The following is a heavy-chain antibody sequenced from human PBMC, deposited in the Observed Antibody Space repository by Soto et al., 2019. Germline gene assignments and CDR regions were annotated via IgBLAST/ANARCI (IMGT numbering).Heavy chain of an antibody. V-gene: IGHV4-39*07. CDR3: ARRAQYFDY. J-gene: IGHJ4*02. CDR2: IYYSGST. Sequence: PSQTLSLTCTVSCGTIISSSYYWGWIRQPPGKGLEWIGSIYYSGSTYYNPSLKSRFTISRDNAKNSLYLQMSSLRAEYTGVYYCARRAQYFDYWGQGTLVTVSS. CDR1: CGTIISSSYY.